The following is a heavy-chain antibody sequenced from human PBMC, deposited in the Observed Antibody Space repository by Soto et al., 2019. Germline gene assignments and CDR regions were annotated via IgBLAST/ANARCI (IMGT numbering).Heavy chain of an antibody. CDR2: INAGNDNT. D-gene: IGHD3-10*01. CDR3: ARDLPVAYYYDAFDI. CDR1: GYTFTSYA. V-gene: IGHV1-3*01. J-gene: IGHJ3*02. Sequence: GASVKVSCKASGYTFTSYAMHWVRQAPGQRLEWMGWINAGNDNTKYSQKFQGRVTITRDTSASTAYMELSSLRSEDTAVYYCARDLPVAYYYDAFDIWGQGTMVTVSS.